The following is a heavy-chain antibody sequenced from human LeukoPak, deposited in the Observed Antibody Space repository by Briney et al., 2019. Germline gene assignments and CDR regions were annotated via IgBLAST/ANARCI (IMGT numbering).Heavy chain of an antibody. Sequence: SETLSLTCTVSGGSISSYYWSWIRQPPGKGLEWIGYIYYSGSTNYNPSLKSRVTMSVDTSKNQFSLKLSSVTAADTAVYYCARMNTRVGATPPDYWGQGTLVTVSS. CDR2: IYYSGST. V-gene: IGHV4-59*12. D-gene: IGHD1-26*01. CDR3: ARMNTRVGATPPDY. J-gene: IGHJ4*02. CDR1: GGSISSYY.